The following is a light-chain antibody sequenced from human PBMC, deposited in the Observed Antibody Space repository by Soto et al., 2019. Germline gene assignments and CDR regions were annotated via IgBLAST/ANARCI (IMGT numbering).Light chain of an antibody. CDR1: QSVSSS. CDR3: QQYNKWPLS. Sequence: EIVMTQSPATLSVSPGERATLSCWASQSVSSSLAWYQQKPGQAPRLLIYGASTRATGIPARFSGSGSGTDFTFNIISLQSEDLAVYFCQQYNKWPLSFGGGTKVDIK. V-gene: IGKV3-15*01. CDR2: GAS. J-gene: IGKJ4*01.